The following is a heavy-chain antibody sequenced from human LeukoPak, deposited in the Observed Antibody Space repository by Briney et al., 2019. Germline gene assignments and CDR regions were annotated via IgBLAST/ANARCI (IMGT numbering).Heavy chain of an antibody. CDR1: GFTFSDSA. J-gene: IGHJ5*02. Sequence: GGSLRLSCVASGFTFSDSAIHWVRQSSGKGLEWIGHMDKETNLYATALAASVKGRFAVSRDDSKNTAYLHMNSLKTEDTALYYCTRDSGTYNWFDPWGQGTLVTVSS. CDR2: MDKETNLYAT. V-gene: IGHV3-73*01. D-gene: IGHD1-26*01. CDR3: TRDSGTYNWFDP.